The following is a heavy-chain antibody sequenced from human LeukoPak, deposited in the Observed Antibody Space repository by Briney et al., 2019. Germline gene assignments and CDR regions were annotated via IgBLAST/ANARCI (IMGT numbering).Heavy chain of an antibody. Sequence: GGSLGLSCAASGFTFSSYSMNWVRQAPGKGLEWVSSISGSSSYIYYADSVKGRFTISRDNAKNSLYLQMNSLRAEDTAVYYCAAHEKGYCSSTSCTNYYYYGMDVWGKGTTVTVSS. J-gene: IGHJ6*04. CDR2: ISGSSSYI. CDR3: AAHEKGYCSSTSCTNYYYYGMDV. D-gene: IGHD2-2*01. CDR1: GFTFSSYS. V-gene: IGHV3-21*01.